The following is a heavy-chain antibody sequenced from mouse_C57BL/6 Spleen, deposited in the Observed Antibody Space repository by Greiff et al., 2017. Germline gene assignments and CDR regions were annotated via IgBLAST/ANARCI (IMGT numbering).Heavy chain of an antibody. Sequence: QVQLKESGAELARPGASVKLSCKASGYTFTSYGISWVKQRTGQGLEWIGEIYPRSGNTYYNEKFKGKATLTADKSSSTAYMELRSLTSEDSAVYFCARPQTAQATGYFDYWGQGTTLTVSS. CDR1: GYTFTSYG. V-gene: IGHV1-81*01. J-gene: IGHJ2*01. CDR3: ARPQTAQATGYFDY. D-gene: IGHD3-2*02. CDR2: IYPRSGNT.